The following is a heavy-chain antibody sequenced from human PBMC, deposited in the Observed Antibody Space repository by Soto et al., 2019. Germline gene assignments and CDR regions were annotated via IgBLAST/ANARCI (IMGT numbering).Heavy chain of an antibody. CDR2: MHDSGTT. Sequence: QAQLQESGPGLVRPSQTLSPSCSVSGASVTSGGYYWNWIRQTPGPGLEWLGYMHDSGTTSYNPSLKSRVTISRDTSKNQFSLKLTSVSAADTAVYFCARGGLYDLWSGLFDWGQGIRVTVSS. D-gene: IGHD3-3*01. J-gene: IGHJ4*02. CDR1: GASVTSGGYY. V-gene: IGHV4-30-4*01. CDR3: ARGGLYDLWSGLFD.